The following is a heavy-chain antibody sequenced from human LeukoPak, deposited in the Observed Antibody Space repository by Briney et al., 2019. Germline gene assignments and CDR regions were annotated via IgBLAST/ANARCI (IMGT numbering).Heavy chain of an antibody. J-gene: IGHJ4*02. Sequence: SETLSLTCTVSGGSISSGSYYWSWIRQPAGKELEWIGRIYTTGSTNYSPSLKSRVTISADTSKNQFSLKLSSVTAADTAVYYCARDNPFKYDYVNWGQGTLVTVSS. CDR1: GGSISSGSYY. V-gene: IGHV4-61*02. D-gene: IGHD3-16*01. CDR2: IYTTGST. CDR3: ARDNPFKYDYVN.